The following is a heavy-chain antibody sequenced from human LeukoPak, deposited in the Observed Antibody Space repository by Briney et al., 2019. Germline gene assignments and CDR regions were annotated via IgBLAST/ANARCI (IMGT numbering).Heavy chain of an antibody. CDR2: INPNSGGT. CDR1: GYTFTGYY. V-gene: IGHV1-2*02. CDR3: ARVGTSGSFYFDY. D-gene: IGHD1-26*01. Sequence: GASVKVSCKASGYTFTGYYMHWVRQAPGQGLEWMGWINPNSGGTNYAQKFQGRVTMTRDTSISTAYMELSSLRSEDTAVYYCARVGTSGSFYFDYWGQGTLVTVSS. J-gene: IGHJ4*02.